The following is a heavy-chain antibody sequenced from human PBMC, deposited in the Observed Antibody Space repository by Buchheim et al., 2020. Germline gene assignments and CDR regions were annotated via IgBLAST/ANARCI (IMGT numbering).Heavy chain of an antibody. CDR2: IKQDGSEK. CDR3: ARELGATYYYYYGMDV. Sequence: EVQLVESGGGLVQPGGSLRLSCAASGFTFSSYWMSWVRQAPGKGLEWVANIKQDGSEKYYVDSVKGRFTISRDNAENSLYLQMNSLRAEDTAVYYCARELGATYYYYYGMDVWGQGTT. V-gene: IGHV3-7*01. D-gene: IGHD1-26*01. CDR1: GFTFSSYW. J-gene: IGHJ6*02.